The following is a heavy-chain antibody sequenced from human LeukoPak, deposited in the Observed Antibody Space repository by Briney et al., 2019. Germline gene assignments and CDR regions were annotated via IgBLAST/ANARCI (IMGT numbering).Heavy chain of an antibody. CDR1: GFTFSDYY. V-gene: IGHV3-11*04. Sequence: GGSLRLSCAASGFTFSDYYMSWIRQAPGKGLEWVSYISSSGSTIYYADSVKGRFTISRDNAKNSLYLKMNTLRAKDTAVYYCAREAQIITMVRGYFDYWGQGTLVTVSS. J-gene: IGHJ4*02. CDR2: ISSSGSTI. CDR3: AREAQIITMVRGYFDY. D-gene: IGHD3-10*01.